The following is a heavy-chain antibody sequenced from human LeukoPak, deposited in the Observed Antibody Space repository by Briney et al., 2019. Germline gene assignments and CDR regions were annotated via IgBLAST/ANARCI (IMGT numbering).Heavy chain of an antibody. V-gene: IGHV1-2*02. CDR2: INPNSGGT. CDR1: GYTFTGYY. Sequence: ASVKVSCKASGYTFTGYYMHWVRQAPGQGLEWMGWINPNSGGTNYAQKFQGRVIMTRDTSISTAYMELSRLRSDDTAVYYCARYCSGGSCQYGMDVWGQGTTVTVSS. CDR3: ARYCSGGSCQYGMDV. D-gene: IGHD2-15*01. J-gene: IGHJ6*02.